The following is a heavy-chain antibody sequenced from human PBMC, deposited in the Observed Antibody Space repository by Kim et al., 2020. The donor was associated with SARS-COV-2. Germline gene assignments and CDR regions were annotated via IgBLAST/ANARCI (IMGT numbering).Heavy chain of an antibody. Sequence: SVKGRVTISRDNAKTSLSLQMNSLRAEDTDVYYCARGLSYSYDYYYGMDVWGQGTTVTVSS. J-gene: IGHJ6*02. D-gene: IGHD5-18*01. V-gene: IGHV3-21*01. CDR3: ARGLSYSYDYYYGMDV.